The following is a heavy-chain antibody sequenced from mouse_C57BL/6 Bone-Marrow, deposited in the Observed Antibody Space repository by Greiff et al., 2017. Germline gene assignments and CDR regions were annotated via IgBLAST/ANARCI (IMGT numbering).Heavy chain of an antibody. D-gene: IGHD2-4*01. Sequence: QVQLQQPGAELVRPGTSVKLSCKASGYTFTSYWMHWVRQRPGQGLEWIGVIDPSDSYTNYNQKFKGKATLTVDTSSSTAYMQISSLRSEDSAIYYCARWGYDYDGAWFAYWGQGTLVTVSA. CDR3: ARWGYDYDGAWFAY. CDR2: IDPSDSYT. J-gene: IGHJ3*01. CDR1: GYTFTSYW. V-gene: IGHV1-59*01.